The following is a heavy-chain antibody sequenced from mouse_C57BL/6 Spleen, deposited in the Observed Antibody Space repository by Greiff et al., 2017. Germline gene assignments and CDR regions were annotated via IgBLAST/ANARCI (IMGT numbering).Heavy chain of an antibody. V-gene: IGHV1-69*01. Sequence: QVQLQQPGAELVMPGASVKLSCKASGYTFTSYWMHWVKQRPGQGLEWIGEIDPSDSYTNYNQKFKGKSTLTVDKSSSTAYMQLSSLTSEDSAVYYCARSRVGSTYFGYWGQGTTLTVSS. CDR1: GYTFTSYW. CDR2: IDPSDSYT. J-gene: IGHJ2*01. CDR3: ARSRVGSTYFGY. D-gene: IGHD1-1*01.